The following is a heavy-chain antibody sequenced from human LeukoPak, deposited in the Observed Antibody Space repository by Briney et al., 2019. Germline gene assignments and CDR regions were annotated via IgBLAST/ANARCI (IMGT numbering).Heavy chain of an antibody. Sequence: PGGSLRLSCAASGFTFSSYAMSWVRQAPGNGLEWVSAISGSGGSTYYADSVKGRFTISRDNSKNTLYLQMNSLRAEDTAVYYCAKDIFPYYDFWSGYQGGYFDYWGQGTLVTVSS. J-gene: IGHJ4*02. D-gene: IGHD3-3*01. CDR1: GFTFSSYA. CDR2: ISGSGGST. V-gene: IGHV3-23*01. CDR3: AKDIFPYYDFWSGYQGGYFDY.